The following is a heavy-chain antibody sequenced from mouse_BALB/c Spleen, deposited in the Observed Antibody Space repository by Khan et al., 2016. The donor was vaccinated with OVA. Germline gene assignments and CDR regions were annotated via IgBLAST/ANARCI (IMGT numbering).Heavy chain of an antibody. J-gene: IGHJ4*01. D-gene: IGHD2-3*01. Sequence: EVQLVESGPGLVKPSQSLSLTCTVTGYSITSDYAWNWIRQFPGNTLEWMGYISYSGSNNYNPSLKSRISITRDTSKNQFILMLNSVTTEDTATYNCARDGSRYNYAMDYWGQGTSVTVSS. V-gene: IGHV3-2*02. CDR3: ARDGSRYNYAMDY. CDR2: ISYSGSN. CDR1: GYSITSDYA.